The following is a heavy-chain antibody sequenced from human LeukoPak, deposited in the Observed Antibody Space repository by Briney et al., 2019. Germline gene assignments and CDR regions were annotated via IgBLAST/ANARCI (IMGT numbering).Heavy chain of an antibody. CDR1: GFTFSSYA. Sequence: GGSLRLSCAASGFTFSSYAMSWVRQAPGKGLEWVSAISGSGGSTYYADSVKGRFTISRDNSKNTLYLQMNSLRAEDTAVYYCAKDPRMVRYTVNAFDIWGQGTVVTVSS. J-gene: IGHJ3*02. V-gene: IGHV3-23*01. CDR2: ISGSGGST. CDR3: AKDPRMVRYTVNAFDI. D-gene: IGHD3-10*01.